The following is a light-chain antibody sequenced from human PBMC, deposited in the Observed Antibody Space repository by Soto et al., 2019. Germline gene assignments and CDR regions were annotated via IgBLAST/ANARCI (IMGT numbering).Light chain of an antibody. CDR3: QQSYSTPPT. CDR2: AAS. J-gene: IGKJ2*01. CDR1: QSSSSY. Sequence: DIQMTQSPSSLSASVGDRVTITCRASQSSSSYLNWYQQKPGKAPKLLIYAASSLQSGVLSRFSGSGSGTDFTLTISSLQPEDFATYYCQQSYSTPPTFGQGTKLEIK. V-gene: IGKV1-39*01.